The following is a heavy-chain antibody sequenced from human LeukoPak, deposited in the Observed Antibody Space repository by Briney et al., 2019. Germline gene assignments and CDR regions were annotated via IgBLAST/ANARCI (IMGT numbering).Heavy chain of an antibody. CDR3: AITTYYYDSSGYYQPPYFDY. D-gene: IGHD3-22*01. CDR2: IYPGDSDT. J-gene: IGHJ4*02. V-gene: IGHV5-51*01. Sequence: GESLKISCKGSGYSFTSYWIGWVRQMPGKSLEWMGIIYPGDSDTRYSPSFQGQVTISADKSISTAYLQWSSLKASDTAMYYCAITTYYYDSSGYYQPPYFDYRGQGTLVTVSS. CDR1: GYSFTSYW.